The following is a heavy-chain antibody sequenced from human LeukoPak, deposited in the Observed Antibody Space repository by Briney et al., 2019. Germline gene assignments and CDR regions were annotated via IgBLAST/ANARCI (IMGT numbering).Heavy chain of an antibody. CDR1: GSTFTSYD. CDR2: MNLNSGNT. CDR3: ARRITQYYYDSSGYYYVNYYYMDV. J-gene: IGHJ6*03. D-gene: IGHD3-22*01. Sequence: ASVKLSCKASGSTFTSYDINWMRLATGPGNEWMGWMNLNSGNTGYSQKFQGRVTITRNTSISTAYMELSSLRSEDTAVYYCARRITQYYYDSSGYYYVNYYYMDVWGKGTTVTVSS. V-gene: IGHV1-8*03.